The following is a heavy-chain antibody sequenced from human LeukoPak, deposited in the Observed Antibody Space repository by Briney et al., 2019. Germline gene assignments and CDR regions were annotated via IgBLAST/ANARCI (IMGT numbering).Heavy chain of an antibody. V-gene: IGHV4-34*01. CDR3: ARGGIFRAFDP. CDR2: INHSGST. J-gene: IGHJ5*02. Sequence: PSETLSLTCTVYGGSFSGYYWSWIRQPPGKGLEWIGEINHSGSTNYNPSLKSRVTISVDTSKNQFSLKLSSVTAADTAVYYCARGGIFRAFDPWGQGTLVTVSS. D-gene: IGHD3-3*01. CDR1: GGSFSGYY.